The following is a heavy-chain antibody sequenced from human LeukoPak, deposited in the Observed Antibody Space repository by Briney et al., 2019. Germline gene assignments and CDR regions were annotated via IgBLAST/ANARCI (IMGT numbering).Heavy chain of an antibody. CDR3: ARGTVTTTSHFDY. CDR1: GFTVSSNY. D-gene: IGHD4-11*01. Sequence: GGSLRLSCAASGFTVSSNYMSWVRQAPGKGLEWVSVIYSGGSTYYADSVKGRFTISRHNSKNTLYLQMNSLRAEDTAVYYCARGTVTTTSHFDYWGQGTLVTVSS. V-gene: IGHV3-53*01. J-gene: IGHJ4*02. CDR2: IYSGGST.